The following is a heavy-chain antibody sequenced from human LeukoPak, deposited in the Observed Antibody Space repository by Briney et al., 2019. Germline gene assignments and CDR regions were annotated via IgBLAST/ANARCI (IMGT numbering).Heavy chain of an antibody. CDR3: ARDGMTPFDYSYGMDV. CDR2: IYYSGST. J-gene: IGHJ6*02. D-gene: IGHD1-26*01. Sequence: SETLSLTCTVSGGSISSGDYSWRWIRQPPGKGLEWIGYIYYSGSTDYNPSLKSRVTISVDTSKNQFSLKLSSVTAADTAVYYCARDGMTPFDYSYGMDVWGQGTTVTVSS. CDR1: GGSISSGDYS. V-gene: IGHV4-30-4*01.